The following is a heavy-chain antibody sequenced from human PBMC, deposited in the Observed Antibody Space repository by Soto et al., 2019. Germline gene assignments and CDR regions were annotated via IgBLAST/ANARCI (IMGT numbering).Heavy chain of an antibody. CDR3: AKSIAVAGKATGGGMDV. CDR1: GFTFSSYA. CDR2: ISNDGSNK. D-gene: IGHD6-19*01. V-gene: IGHV3-30-3*01. J-gene: IGHJ6*02. Sequence: QVQLVESGGGVVQPGRSLRLSCAASGFTFSSYAMHWVRQAPGKGLEWVAVISNDGSNKYYADSVKGRFTISRDNSKNTLYLQMNSLRAEDTDVYYCAKSIAVAGKATGGGMDVWGQGTTVTVSS.